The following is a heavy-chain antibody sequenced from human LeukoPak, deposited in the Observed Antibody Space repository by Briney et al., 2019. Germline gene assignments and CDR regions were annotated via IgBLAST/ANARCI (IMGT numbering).Heavy chain of an antibody. J-gene: IGHJ4*02. Sequence: SETQSLTCSVQGGSFGGYYWTWIRQPPGKGLEWIGEINESGSTNYTPSLKSRVSMSMDSSKNQFSLNLTSVTAADTAVYYCARGSSNWYSYWGQGTLVLVSS. D-gene: IGHD6-13*01. CDR3: ARGSSNWYSY. V-gene: IGHV4-34*01. CDR2: INESGST. CDR1: GGSFGGYY.